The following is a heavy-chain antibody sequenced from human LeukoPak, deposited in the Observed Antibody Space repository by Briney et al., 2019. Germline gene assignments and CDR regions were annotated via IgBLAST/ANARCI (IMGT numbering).Heavy chain of an antibody. J-gene: IGHJ4*02. CDR1: GFTFSSYS. D-gene: IGHD3-10*01. CDR2: ISSSSSYI. Sequence: GGSLRLSCAASGFTFSSYSMNWVRQAPGKGLEGVSSISSSSSYIYYADSVKGRFTISRDNAKNSLYLQMNSLRAEDTAVYYCASTVPYGSGINDYWGQGTLVTVSS. CDR3: ASTVPYGSGINDY. V-gene: IGHV3-21*01.